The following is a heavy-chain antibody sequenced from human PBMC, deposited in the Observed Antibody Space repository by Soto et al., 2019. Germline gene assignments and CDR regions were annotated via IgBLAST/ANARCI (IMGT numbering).Heavy chain of an antibody. Sequence: SETLSLTCTVSGGSISSSSYYWGWIRQPPGKGLEWIGSIYYSGSTYYNPSLKSRVTISVDTSKNQFSRKLSSVTAADTAVYYCARRKLNDAFDIWGQGTMVTVSS. CDR3: ARRKLNDAFDI. D-gene: IGHD1-1*01. CDR2: IYYSGST. V-gene: IGHV4-39*01. J-gene: IGHJ3*02. CDR1: GGSISSSSYY.